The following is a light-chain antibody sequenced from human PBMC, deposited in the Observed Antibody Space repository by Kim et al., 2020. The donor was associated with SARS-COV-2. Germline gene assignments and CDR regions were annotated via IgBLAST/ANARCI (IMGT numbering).Light chain of an antibody. Sequence: PGERATLSGRASQSVSSNYLAWYQHKAGQGPRLLILGASIRATGIPDRFSGSGSGTDFTLTISRLEPEDFAVYFCQQYGNSPPWTFGQGTKVDIK. J-gene: IGKJ1*01. V-gene: IGKV3-20*01. CDR3: QQYGNSPPWT. CDR1: QSVSSNY. CDR2: GAS.